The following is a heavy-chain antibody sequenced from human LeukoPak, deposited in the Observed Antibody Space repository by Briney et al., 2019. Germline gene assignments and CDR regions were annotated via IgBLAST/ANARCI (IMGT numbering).Heavy chain of an antibody. CDR1: GYTFTSYY. D-gene: IGHD2-15*01. J-gene: IGHJ4*02. CDR2: INPSGGST. Sequence: ASVKVSCKASGYTFTSYYMHWVRQAPGQGLEWMGIINPSGGSTSYAQKFQGRVTMTRDMSTSTVYMELSSLRSEDTAVYYCASRKRADVVALSGAFDYWGQGTLVTVSS. V-gene: IGHV1-46*01. CDR3: ASRKRADVVALSGAFDY.